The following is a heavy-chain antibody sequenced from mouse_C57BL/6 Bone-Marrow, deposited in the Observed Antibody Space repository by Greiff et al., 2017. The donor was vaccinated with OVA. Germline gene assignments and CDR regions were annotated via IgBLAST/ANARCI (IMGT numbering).Heavy chain of an antibody. J-gene: IGHJ2*01. CDR1: GFTFSSYT. Sequence: EVKLVESGGGLVKPGGSLKLSCAASGFTFSSYTMSWVRQTPEKRLEWVATISGGGGNTYYPDSVKGRFTISRDNAKNTLYLQMSSLRSEDTALYYCARLLYDGYYVGYFDYWGRGTTLTVSS. D-gene: IGHD2-3*01. V-gene: IGHV5-9*01. CDR2: ISGGGGNT. CDR3: ARLLYDGYYVGYFDY.